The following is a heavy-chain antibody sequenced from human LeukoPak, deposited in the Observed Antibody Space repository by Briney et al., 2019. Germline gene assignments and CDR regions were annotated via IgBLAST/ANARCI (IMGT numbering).Heavy chain of an antibody. Sequence: SVKVSCKASGGTFSSYAISWVRQAPGQGLEWMGGIIPIFGTANYAQKFQGRVTITTDESTSTAYMELSSLRSEDTAVYYCARHYDILTGYYTGYFGYWGQGTLVTVSS. CDR3: ARHYDILTGYYTGYFGY. D-gene: IGHD3-9*01. J-gene: IGHJ4*02. CDR2: IIPIFGTA. CDR1: GGTFSSYA. V-gene: IGHV1-69*05.